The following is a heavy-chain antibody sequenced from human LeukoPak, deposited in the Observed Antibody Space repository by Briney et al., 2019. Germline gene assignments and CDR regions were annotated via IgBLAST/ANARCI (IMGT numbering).Heavy chain of an antibody. D-gene: IGHD5-24*01. Sequence: PGGSLRLSCAASGFTFSSYGMHWVRQAPGKGLEWVAFIRYDGSNKYYADSVKGRFTISRDNSKNTLYLQMNSLRAEDTAVYYCAAPFGYNFDYWGQGTLVTVSS. J-gene: IGHJ4*02. CDR1: GFTFSSYG. V-gene: IGHV3-30*02. CDR3: AAPFGYNFDY. CDR2: IRYDGSNK.